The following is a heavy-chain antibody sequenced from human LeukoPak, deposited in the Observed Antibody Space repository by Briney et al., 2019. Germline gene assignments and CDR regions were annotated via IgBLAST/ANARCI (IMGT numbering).Heavy chain of an antibody. CDR1: GYILTNYG. V-gene: IGHV1-3*01. Sequence: GASVKVSCKASGYILTNYGIHWVRQAPGQRLEWMGRINAGNGNTKYSQKFQGRVTITRDTSASTAYMELSSLRSEDTAVYYCARGYWSGYNYNWFDPWGQGTLVTVSS. D-gene: IGHD3-3*01. CDR2: INAGNGNT. J-gene: IGHJ5*02. CDR3: ARGYWSGYNYNWFDP.